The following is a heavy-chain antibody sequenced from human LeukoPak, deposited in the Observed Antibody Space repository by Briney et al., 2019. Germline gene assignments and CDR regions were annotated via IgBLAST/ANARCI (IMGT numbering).Heavy chain of an antibody. CDR3: AKPAEDYYYMDV. Sequence: PGGSLRLSCAASGFTFSSYGMSWVHQAPGKGLEWVSAISGSGGSTYYADSVKGRFSISRDNSKNTLYLQMNSLRAEDTAVYYCAKPAEDYYYMDVWGKGTTVTVSS. J-gene: IGHJ6*03. CDR1: GFTFSSYG. V-gene: IGHV3-23*01. CDR2: ISGSGGST.